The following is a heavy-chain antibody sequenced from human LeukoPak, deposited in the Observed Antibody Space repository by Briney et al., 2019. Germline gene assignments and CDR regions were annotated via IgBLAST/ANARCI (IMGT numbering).Heavy chain of an antibody. Sequence: GGPLRLSCAPSGFTFSHYGMHWVRQAPGKGLEWVAHIWYGGNNKYYSDSVTGRFTISRDNSQNTLYLQMDSLRAEDTALYYRARGNTPSNFDYWGQGTLVTVSP. CDR2: IWYGGNNK. CDR1: GFTFSHYG. D-gene: IGHD2-2*02. CDR3: ARGNTPSNFDY. V-gene: IGHV3-33*01. J-gene: IGHJ4*02.